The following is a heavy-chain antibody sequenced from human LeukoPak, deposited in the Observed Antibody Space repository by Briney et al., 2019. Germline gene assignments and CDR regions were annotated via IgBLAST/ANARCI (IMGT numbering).Heavy chain of an antibody. Sequence: ASVKVSCKASGGTFSSYAISWVRQAPAPGRELKGRIIPIFGTANYAQKFQGRVTITADKSTSTAYMELSSLRSEDTAVYYCARDGSVAGTFDYWGQGTLVTVSS. CDR3: ARDGSVAGTFDY. D-gene: IGHD6-19*01. V-gene: IGHV1-69*06. CDR1: GGTFSSYA. J-gene: IGHJ4*02. CDR2: IIPIFGTA.